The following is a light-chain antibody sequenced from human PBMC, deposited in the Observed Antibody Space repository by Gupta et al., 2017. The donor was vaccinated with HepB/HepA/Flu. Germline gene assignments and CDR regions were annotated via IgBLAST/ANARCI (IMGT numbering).Light chain of an antibody. CDR3: QQAKTLPVT. CDR2: ATF. J-gene: IGKJ4*01. CDR1: QRVDTW. V-gene: IGKV1-12*01. Sequence: EIQLTQTPAAVSASVGQSVTITCRASQRVDTWLHSYQHKPWKAPKLLIYATFMLQSGAPSRFTGSGSGTSCSLTISNLQPEDSATYFCQQAKTLPVTSGGGTRVEL.